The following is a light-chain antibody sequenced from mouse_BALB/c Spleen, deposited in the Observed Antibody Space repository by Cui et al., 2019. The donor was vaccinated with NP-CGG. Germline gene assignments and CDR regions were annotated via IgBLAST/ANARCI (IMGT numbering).Light chain of an antibody. CDR3: ALWYSNHWV. Sequence: QAVVTQESALTTSPGETVKLTSRSNTGAVTTSNYANWVQEKPDHLFTGLIGGTNNRAPGVPARFSGSLIGDKAALTITGTQTEDESIYFCALWYSNHWVFGGGTKLTVL. CDR1: TGAVTTSNY. CDR2: GTN. J-gene: IGLJ1*01. V-gene: IGLV1*01.